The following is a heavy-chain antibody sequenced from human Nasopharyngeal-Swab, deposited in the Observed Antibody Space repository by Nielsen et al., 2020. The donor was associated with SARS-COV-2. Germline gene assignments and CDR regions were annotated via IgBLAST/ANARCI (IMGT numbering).Heavy chain of an antibody. Sequence: SETLSLTCSVSGGSFSSNYWGWIRQPPGKGLEWIGEINHSGSTNYNPSLKSRVTVSVDTSKNQFSLKLSSVTAADTAVYYCARGLSGVVPAPILGLGPYYYFYYVDVWGKGTTVTVSS. CDR1: GGSFSSNY. J-gene: IGHJ6*03. D-gene: IGHD2-2*01. CDR2: INHSGST. V-gene: IGHV4-34*01. CDR3: ARGLSGVVPAPILGLGPYYYFYYVDV.